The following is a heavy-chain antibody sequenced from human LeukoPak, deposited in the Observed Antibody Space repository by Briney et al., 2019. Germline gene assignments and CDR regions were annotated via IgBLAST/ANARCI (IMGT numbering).Heavy chain of an antibody. J-gene: IGHJ3*02. CDR1: GFTFSSNG. V-gene: IGHV3-33*01. Sequence: HSGRSLTLSCAASGFTFSSNGMHWVRQAPGKGLEWVAVIWTDGSAKYYADSVKGRFTISRDNFQNTLFLQMNSLSAEDTAVYYCARRSSGTSAFDIWGQGTLVTVSS. CDR2: IWTDGSAK. CDR3: ARRSSGTSAFDI. D-gene: IGHD1-26*01.